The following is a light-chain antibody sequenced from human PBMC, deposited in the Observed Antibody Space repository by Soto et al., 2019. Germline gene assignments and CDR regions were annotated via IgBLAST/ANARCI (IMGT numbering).Light chain of an antibody. Sequence: VLTQPPSVSVAPGKTARITCGGNNIGSKSVHWYQQKPGQAPVLVIYYDSDRPSGIPERFSGSNSGNTATLTISRVEAGDEADYYCQVWDSSSDHRGVVFGGGTKLTVL. CDR3: QVWDSSSDHRGVV. CDR1: NIGSKS. V-gene: IGLV3-21*04. CDR2: YDS. J-gene: IGLJ2*01.